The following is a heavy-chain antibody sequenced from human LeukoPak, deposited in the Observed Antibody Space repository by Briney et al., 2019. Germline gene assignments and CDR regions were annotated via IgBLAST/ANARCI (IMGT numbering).Heavy chain of an antibody. J-gene: IGHJ5*02. Sequence: GGSLRLSCAASGFTFSSYEMNWVRQAPGKGLEWASYISSSGSTIHYADSVKGRFTISRDNAKNSLYLQMNSLRAEDTAVYYCAREVYCSSISCYGSWFDPWGQGTLVTVSS. V-gene: IGHV3-48*03. D-gene: IGHD2-2*01. CDR3: AREVYCSSISCYGSWFDP. CDR1: GFTFSSYE. CDR2: ISSSGSTI.